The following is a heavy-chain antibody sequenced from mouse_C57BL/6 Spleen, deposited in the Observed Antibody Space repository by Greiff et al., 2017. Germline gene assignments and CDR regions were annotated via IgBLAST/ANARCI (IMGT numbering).Heavy chain of an antibody. J-gene: IGHJ2*01. D-gene: IGHD4-1*01. CDR3: ARAPLGQVDY. V-gene: IGHV1-18*01. Sequence: EVQLQESGPELVKPGASVKIPCKASGYTFTDYNMDWVKQSHGKSLEWIGDINPNNGCTIYNQKFKGKATLTVDKSSSTAYMELRSLTSEDTAVYYCARAPLGQVDYWGQGTTLTVSS. CDR1: GYTFTDYN. CDR2: INPNNGCT.